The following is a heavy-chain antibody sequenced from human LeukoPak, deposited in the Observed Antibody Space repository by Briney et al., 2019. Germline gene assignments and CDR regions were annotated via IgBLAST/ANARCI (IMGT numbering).Heavy chain of an antibody. Sequence: SVKVSCKASGGTFSSYAISWVRQAPGQGLEWMGGIIPIFGTVNYAQKFQGRVTMTTDTSTSTAYMELRSLRSDDTAMYYCARVDSGRYYGHDYWGQGTLVTVTS. V-gene: IGHV1-69*05. CDR1: GGTFSSYA. J-gene: IGHJ4*02. CDR2: IIPIFGTV. CDR3: ARVDSGRYYGHDY. D-gene: IGHD1-26*01.